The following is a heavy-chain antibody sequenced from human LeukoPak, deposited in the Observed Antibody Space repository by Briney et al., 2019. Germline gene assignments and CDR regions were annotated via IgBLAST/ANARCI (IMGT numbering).Heavy chain of an antibody. CDR1: GYTFTSYY. J-gene: IGHJ4*02. Sequence: ASVKVSCKASGYTFTSYYMHWVRQAPGQGLEWMGIINPSGGSTSYAQKFQGRVTMTRDTSTSTAYMELRSLRSDDTAVYYCARDAPDIYSSGNFDYWGQGTLVTVSS. D-gene: IGHD6-19*01. V-gene: IGHV1-46*01. CDR3: ARDAPDIYSSGNFDY. CDR2: INPSGGST.